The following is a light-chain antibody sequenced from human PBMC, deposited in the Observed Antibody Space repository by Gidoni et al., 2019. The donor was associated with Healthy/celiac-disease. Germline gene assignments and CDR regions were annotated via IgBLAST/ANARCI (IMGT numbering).Light chain of an antibody. CDR3: QQYGSSLRT. J-gene: IGKJ1*01. CDR1: QSVSSSY. CDR2: GAS. V-gene: IGKV3-20*01. Sequence: IELTQSPGTLSLSPGERATLSCRASQSVSSSYLAWYQQKPGQAPRLLIYGASSRATGIPDRFSGSGSGTDFTLTISRLEPEDFAVYYCQQYGSSLRTFGQGTKVEIK.